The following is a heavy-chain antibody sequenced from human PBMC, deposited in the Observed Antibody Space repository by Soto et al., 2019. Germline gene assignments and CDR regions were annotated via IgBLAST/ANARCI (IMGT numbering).Heavy chain of an antibody. CDR3: ARIPYSSSCPDY. D-gene: IGHD6-13*01. J-gene: IGHJ4*02. CDR1: GGSISSYY. CDR2: IYYSGST. V-gene: IGHV4-59*01. Sequence: LSLTCTVSGGSISSYYWSWIRQPPGKGLEWIGYIYYSGSTNYNPSLKSRVTISVDTSKNQFSLKLSSVTAADTAVYYCARIPYSSSCPDYWGQGTLVTVSS.